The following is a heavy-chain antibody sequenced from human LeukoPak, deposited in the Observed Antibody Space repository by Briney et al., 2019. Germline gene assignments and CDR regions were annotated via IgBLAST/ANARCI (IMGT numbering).Heavy chain of an antibody. CDR2: IYYSGTT. CDR3: ARQEYLASFDY. J-gene: IGHJ4*02. CDR1: GGSISSVDYY. V-gene: IGHV4-30-4*08. Sequence: SQILSLTCTVSGGSISSVDYYWSWIRQPPGKGLEWIGYIYYSGTTHYNPSLKSRVTLSVDTSNNQFSLKLSSVTAADTAVYYCARQEYLASFDYWGQGTLVTVSS. D-gene: IGHD2-2*01.